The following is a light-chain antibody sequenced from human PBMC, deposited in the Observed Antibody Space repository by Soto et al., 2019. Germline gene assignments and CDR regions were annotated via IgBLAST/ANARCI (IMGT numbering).Light chain of an antibody. V-gene: IGKV3-20*01. CDR2: GAS. J-gene: IGKJ2*01. CDR1: QSVSSSY. CDR3: QQYNNWRGYT. Sequence: EIVLTQSPGTLSLSPGERATLSCRASQSVSSSYLAWYQQKPGQAPRLLIYGASSRATGIPDRFSGSGSGTDFTLTISSLQSEDFAVYYCQQYNNWRGYTFGQGTKLEIK.